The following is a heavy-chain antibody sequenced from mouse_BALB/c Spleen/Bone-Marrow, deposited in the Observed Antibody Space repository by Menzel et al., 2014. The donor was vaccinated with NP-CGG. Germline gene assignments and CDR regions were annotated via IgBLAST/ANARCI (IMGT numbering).Heavy chain of an antibody. CDR1: GYSFTGYS. Sequence: EVKLQGSGPELEKPGASVKISCKASGYSFTGYSMNWVKQSNGKSLEWIGNIDPYYGGTTYNQKFKGKATLTVDKSSSTAYMQLKSLTSEDSAVYYCTRRGSSWCFDVWGAGTTVTVSS. J-gene: IGHJ1*01. CDR3: TRRGSSWCFDV. V-gene: IGHV1S135*01. D-gene: IGHD1-1*01. CDR2: IDPYYGGT.